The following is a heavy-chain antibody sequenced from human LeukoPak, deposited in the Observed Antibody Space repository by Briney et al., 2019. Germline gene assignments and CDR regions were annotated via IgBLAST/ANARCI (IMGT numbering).Heavy chain of an antibody. V-gene: IGHV4-61*02. CDR2: IYTSGST. CDR3: ARDQDDFRAYYYYGMDV. J-gene: IGHJ6*02. CDR1: GGSISSGSYY. Sequence: PSQTLSLTCTVSGGSISSGSYYWSWIRQPAGKGLEWIGRIYTSGSTNYNPSLKSRVTISVDTSKNQFSLKLSSVTAADTAVYYCARDQDDFRAYYYYGMDVWGQGTTVTVSS. D-gene: IGHD3-3*01.